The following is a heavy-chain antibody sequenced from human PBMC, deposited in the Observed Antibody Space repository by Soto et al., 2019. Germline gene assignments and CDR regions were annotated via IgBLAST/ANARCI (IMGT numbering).Heavy chain of an antibody. D-gene: IGHD3-3*01. CDR2: IHYTGNT. V-gene: IGHV4-39*02. CDR3: ARADGVGVVTPFIDY. J-gene: IGHJ4*02. CDR1: GDSISSGRYH. Sequence: QLQLQESGPGLVKPSETLSLICTVSGDSISSGRYHWGWIRQPPGKGLEFIATIHYTGNTNYNPSLRSRVMIFPDSSKSLCSLRLSSVTAADAAVYYCARADGVGVVTPFIDYWGQGTLVTVSS.